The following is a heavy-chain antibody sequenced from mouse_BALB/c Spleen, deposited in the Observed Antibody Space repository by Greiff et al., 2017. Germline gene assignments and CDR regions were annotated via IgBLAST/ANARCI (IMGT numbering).Heavy chain of an antibody. CDR3: ARVTMITTFAY. D-gene: IGHD2-4*01. CDR2: ISYSGST. J-gene: IGHJ3*01. V-gene: IGHV3-2*02. CDR1: GYSITSDYA. Sequence: EVKLMESGPSLVKPSQTLSLTCTVTGYSITSDYAWNWIRQFPGNKLEWMGYISYSGSTSYNPSLKSRISITRDTSKNQFFLQLNSVTTEDTATYYCARVTMITTFAYWGQGTLVTVSA.